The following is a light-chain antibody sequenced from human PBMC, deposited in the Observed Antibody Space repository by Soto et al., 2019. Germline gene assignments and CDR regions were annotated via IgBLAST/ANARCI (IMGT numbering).Light chain of an antibody. V-gene: IGKV1-9*01. CDR1: QGISSY. CDR3: QQLNSYPPT. J-gene: IGKJ4*01. Sequence: DFQMTQSPSTLSASVGDRVTITCRASQGISSYLAWYQQTPGRAPKLLIYAASTLQSGVPSRFSGSGSGTDFTLTTRSLQPEDFATYYCQQLNSYPPTFGGGTKVDIK. CDR2: AAS.